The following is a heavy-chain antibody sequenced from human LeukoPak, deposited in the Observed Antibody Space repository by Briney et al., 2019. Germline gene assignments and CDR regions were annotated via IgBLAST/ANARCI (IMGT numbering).Heavy chain of an antibody. V-gene: IGHV4-39*07. Sequence: SETLSLTCTVSGGSISTSNYYWGWIRQPPGKGLEWIGNIFYSGSTYYSPSLKSRVTISVDTSKNQFSLNLTSVTAADSAVYYCARVSWFPGTSYYYMDVWGKGTTVTVSS. CDR2: IFYSGST. CDR1: GGSISTSNYY. D-gene: IGHD1-1*01. CDR3: ARVSWFPGTSYYYMDV. J-gene: IGHJ6*03.